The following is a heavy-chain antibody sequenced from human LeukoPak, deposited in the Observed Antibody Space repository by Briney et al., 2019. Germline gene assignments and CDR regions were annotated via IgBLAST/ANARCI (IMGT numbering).Heavy chain of an antibody. D-gene: IGHD3-16*02. V-gene: IGHV3-30*04. CDR1: GFTFSSYA. Sequence: AGGSLRLSCAASGFTFSSYAMHWVRQAPGKGLEWVAVISYDGSNKYYADSVKGRFTISRDNSKNTLYLQMNNLRAEDTAVYYCARGDYVWGSYRYPIDYWGQGTLVTVSS. CDR2: ISYDGSNK. CDR3: ARGDYVWGSYRYPIDY. J-gene: IGHJ4*02.